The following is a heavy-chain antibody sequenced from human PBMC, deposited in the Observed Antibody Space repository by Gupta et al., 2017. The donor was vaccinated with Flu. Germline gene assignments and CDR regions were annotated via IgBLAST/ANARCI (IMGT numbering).Heavy chain of an antibody. J-gene: IGHJ1*01. V-gene: IGHV1-8*01. Sequence: INWVRQAAGQGLEGRGWMNPNSGNTGYAQKFQGRVTMTRNTSMSTAYMELRSLTSEDTAMYYCARGAGDSLWGQGTLVTVSS. CDR2: MNPNSGNT. D-gene: IGHD2-15*01. CDR3: ARGAGDSL.